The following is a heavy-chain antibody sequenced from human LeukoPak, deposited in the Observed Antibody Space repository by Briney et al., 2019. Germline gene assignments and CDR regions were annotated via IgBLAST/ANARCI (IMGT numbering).Heavy chain of an antibody. CDR3: AKDRDRGGAAYYFDY. Sequence: GRSLRLSCAASGFTFSNSGMHWVRQAPGKGLEWVAVLSYDGSDKYHADSVKGRFTISRDNSKNTLYLQMNSLRGEDTAVYYCAKDRDRGGAAYYFDYWGQGTLVTVSS. CDR1: GFTFSNSG. CDR2: LSYDGSDK. D-gene: IGHD1-26*01. J-gene: IGHJ4*02. V-gene: IGHV3-30*18.